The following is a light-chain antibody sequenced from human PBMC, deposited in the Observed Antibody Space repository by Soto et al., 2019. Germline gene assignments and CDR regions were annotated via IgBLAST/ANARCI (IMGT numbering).Light chain of an antibody. Sequence: EIVMTQSPAALSVSPGERATLSCRASQSVSINLAWYQQKPGQAPRLLIYGASTSATAIPARFSGSGSGTEFTLTISSLQSEDFAVYYCQQYNNWPRKFGTGTKVAIK. J-gene: IGKJ1*01. CDR3: QQYNNWPRK. V-gene: IGKV3-15*01. CDR2: GAS. CDR1: QSVSIN.